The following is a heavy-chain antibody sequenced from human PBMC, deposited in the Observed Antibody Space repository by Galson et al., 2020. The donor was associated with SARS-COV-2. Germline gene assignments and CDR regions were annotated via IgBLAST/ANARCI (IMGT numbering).Heavy chain of an antibody. D-gene: IGHD3-10*01. CDR1: GYTFTSYY. J-gene: IGHJ3*02. CDR3: ARDRSTQEPTWFGELYFSAFDI. CDR2: INPSGGST. V-gene: IGHV1-46*01. Sequence: GESLKISCKASGYTFTSYYMHWVPQAPGQGLEWMGIINPSGGSTSYAQKFQGRVTMTRDTSTSTVYMELSSLRSEDTAVYYCARDRSTQEPTWFGELYFSAFDIWGQGTMVTVSS.